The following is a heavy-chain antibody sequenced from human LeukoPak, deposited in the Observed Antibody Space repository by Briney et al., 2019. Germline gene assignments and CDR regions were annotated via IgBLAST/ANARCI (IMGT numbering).Heavy chain of an antibody. Sequence: SRTLSLTCALSGDSISRNSVAWNWIRQSPSRGLEWLGRTYYRSKWYDDYAVSVKSRITITPDTSKNQFSLQLNSVTPEDTAVYYCARWGHGLAHFDYWGQGTLVTVSS. CDR2: TYYRSKWYD. CDR1: GDSISRNSVA. CDR3: ARWGHGLAHFDY. D-gene: IGHD3-16*01. J-gene: IGHJ4*02. V-gene: IGHV6-1*01.